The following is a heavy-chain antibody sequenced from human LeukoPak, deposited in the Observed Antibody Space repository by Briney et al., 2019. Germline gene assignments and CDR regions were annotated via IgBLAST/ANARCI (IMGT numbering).Heavy chain of an antibody. J-gene: IGHJ4*02. CDR2: IIPILGIA. CDR3: TAILTGYYIHDY. D-gene: IGHD3-9*01. V-gene: IGHV1-69*04. Sequence: GASVKVSCKASGGTFSNYAISWVRQAPGQGLEWMGRIIPILGIANYAQKFQGRVTITADKSTSTAYMELSSPRSEDTAVYYRTAILTGYYIHDYWGQGTLVTVSS. CDR1: GGTFSNYA.